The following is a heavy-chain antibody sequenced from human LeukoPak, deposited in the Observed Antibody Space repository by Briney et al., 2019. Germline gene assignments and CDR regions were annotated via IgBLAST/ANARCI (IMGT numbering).Heavy chain of an antibody. Sequence: ASVKVSCKASGYTFTSYDINWVRQATGQGLEWMGWMNPNSGNTGYAQKFQGRVTITRNTSISTVYMELSSLRSEDTAVYYCARGRTPGYYYDSSGYYDYWGQGTLVTVSS. V-gene: IGHV1-8*03. CDR1: GYTFTSYD. J-gene: IGHJ4*02. CDR3: ARGRTPGYYYDSSGYYDY. CDR2: MNPNSGNT. D-gene: IGHD3-22*01.